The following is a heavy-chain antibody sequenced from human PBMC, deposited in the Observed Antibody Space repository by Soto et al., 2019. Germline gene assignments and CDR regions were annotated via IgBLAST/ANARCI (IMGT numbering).Heavy chain of an antibody. CDR1: GGTFSSYA. CDR2: IIPIFGTA. CDR3: ARGNVHIVVVTAIDWFDP. D-gene: IGHD2-21*02. Sequence: SVKVSCKASGGTFSSYAISWVRQAPGQGLEWMGGIIPIFGTANYAQKFQGRVTITADESTSTAYMELSSLRSEDTAVYYCARGNVHIVVVTAIDWFDPWGQGTLVTVSS. J-gene: IGHJ5*02. V-gene: IGHV1-69*13.